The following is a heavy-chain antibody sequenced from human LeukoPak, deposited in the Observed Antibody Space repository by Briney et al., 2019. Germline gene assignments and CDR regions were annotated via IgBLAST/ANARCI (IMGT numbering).Heavy chain of an antibody. CDR3: TRVGYIDEGIDY. V-gene: IGHV3-21*06. D-gene: IGHD5-24*01. CDR1: GFTFRSYT. CDR2: ISTGSSYM. J-gene: IGHJ4*02. Sequence: GSLRLSCAASGFTFRSYTMSWVRQAPGQGLEWVSSISTGSSYMYYGDSVKGRFTISRDNAKNSLYLQMNSLRAEDTAIYYCTRVGYIDEGIDYWGQGTLVTVSS.